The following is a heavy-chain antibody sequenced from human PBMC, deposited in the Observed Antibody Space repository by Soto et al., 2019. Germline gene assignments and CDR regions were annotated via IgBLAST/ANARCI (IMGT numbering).Heavy chain of an antibody. CDR2: INHSGST. Sequence: PSATRYLTCAVYGGSFSGYYWSWIRQSPGKGLEWIGEINHSGSTNYTPSLQTRVTISVDTSKNQVSLKLSSVTAADTAVYYCARTTPFVSGTYPPAHFDYWGAGTRVTVS. V-gene: IGHV4-34*01. CDR1: GGSFSGYY. CDR3: ARTTPFVSGTYPPAHFDY. D-gene: IGHD3-16*01. J-gene: IGHJ4*02.